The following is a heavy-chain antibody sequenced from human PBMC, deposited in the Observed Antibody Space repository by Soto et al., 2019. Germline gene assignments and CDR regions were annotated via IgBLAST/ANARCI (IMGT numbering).Heavy chain of an antibody. J-gene: IGHJ4*02. V-gene: IGHV4-31*03. Sequence: QVQLQESGPGLVKPSQTLSLTCTVSGGSISSAAYYWSWIRQHPGKGLEWIGYISHSGSTYYNPYLKSRVIISVDTFKNQFSLSLTSVTAADTAVYYCAREYTYGSNFFDCWGQGALVTVSS. CDR2: ISHSGST. CDR1: GGSISSAAYY. CDR3: AREYTYGSNFFDC. D-gene: IGHD5-18*01.